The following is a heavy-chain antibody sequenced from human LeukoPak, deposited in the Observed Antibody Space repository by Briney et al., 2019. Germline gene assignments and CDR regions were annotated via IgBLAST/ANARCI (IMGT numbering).Heavy chain of an antibody. D-gene: IGHD1-26*01. CDR2: SNSDGSST. CDR1: GFTFSSYT. J-gene: IGHJ4*02. CDR3: ARGRGHTGSPVDY. V-gene: IGHV3-74*01. Sequence: GGSLRLSCAASGFTFSSYTMNWVRQAPGKGLVWVSRSNSDGSSTSYADSVKGRFTVSRDNAKNTLYLQMNSLRAEDTAVFYCARGRGHTGSPVDYWGQGTLVTVSS.